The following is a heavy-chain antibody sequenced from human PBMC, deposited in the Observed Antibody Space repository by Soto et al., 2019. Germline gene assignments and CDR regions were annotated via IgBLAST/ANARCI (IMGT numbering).Heavy chain of an antibody. J-gene: IGHJ6*03. CDR1: GFTFSSYG. CDR3: AKDQKFYGSGSHNYYYYYYMDV. V-gene: IGHV3-33*06. Sequence: GGSLRLSCAASGFTFSSYGMHWVRQAPGKGLEWVAVIWYDGSNKYYADSVKGRFTISRDNSKNTLYLQMNSLRAEDTAVYYCAKDQKFYGSGSHNYYYYYYMDVWGKGTTVTVSS. D-gene: IGHD3-10*01. CDR2: IWYDGSNK.